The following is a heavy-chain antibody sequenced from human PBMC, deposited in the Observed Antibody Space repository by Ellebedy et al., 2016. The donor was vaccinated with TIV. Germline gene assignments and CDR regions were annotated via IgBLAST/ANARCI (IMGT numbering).Heavy chain of an antibody. J-gene: IGHJ4*02. CDR1: GYTFTSYF. CDR3: ARSRSSGWLHTPDY. CDR2: INPSTGST. D-gene: IGHD6-19*01. V-gene: IGHV1-46*04. Sequence: AASVKVSCKASGYTFTSYFIHWVRQAPGHGPEWMGIINPSTGSTTYAQKLQGRVTMTRDTSTSTVYMELSSLRSEDTAVYFCARSRSSGWLHTPDYWGQGTLVTVSS.